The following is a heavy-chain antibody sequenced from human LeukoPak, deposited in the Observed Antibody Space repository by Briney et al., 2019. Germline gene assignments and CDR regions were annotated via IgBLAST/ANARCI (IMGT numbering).Heavy chain of an antibody. CDR2: IVVGSGNT. V-gene: IGHV1-58*01. Sequence: SVKVSCKASGFTFTSSAVQWVRQARGQRLEWIGWIVVGSGNTNYAQKFQERVTITRDMSTSTAYMELSSLRSEDTAVYYCAVETPDRGSSSWYNYYYYYGMDVWGQGTTVTVSS. J-gene: IGHJ6*02. CDR1: GFTFTSSA. D-gene: IGHD6-13*01. CDR3: AVETPDRGSSSWYNYYYYYGMDV.